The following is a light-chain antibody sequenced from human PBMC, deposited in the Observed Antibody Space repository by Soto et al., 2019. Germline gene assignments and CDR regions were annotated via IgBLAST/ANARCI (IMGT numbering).Light chain of an antibody. CDR1: NIGSKN. V-gene: IGLV3-21*04. CDR3: QVWDSSTDHYV. Sequence: SYELTQPPSVSVAPGKTARITCEKNNIGSKNVHWYQQRPGQAPVLVIYYNIDRPSGIPERFSGSSSGNTATLTISGVEAGDEADYYCQVWDSSTDHYVFGSGTKVTVL. CDR2: YNI. J-gene: IGLJ1*01.